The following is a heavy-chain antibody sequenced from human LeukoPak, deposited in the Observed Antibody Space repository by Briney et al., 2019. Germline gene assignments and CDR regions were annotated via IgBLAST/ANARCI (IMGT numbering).Heavy chain of an antibody. D-gene: IGHD6-19*01. CDR1: GYSFTIYW. V-gene: IGHV5-51*01. J-gene: IGHJ4*02. Sequence: GESLKISCKGSGYSFTIYWIAWVRQMPGKGLEWMGIIYPGDSDTRYSPSFQGQVTISSDKSISTAYLHWSSLKASDTAMYYCARQSSGCFDNWGQGTLVTVSS. CDR2: IYPGDSDT. CDR3: ARQSSGCFDN.